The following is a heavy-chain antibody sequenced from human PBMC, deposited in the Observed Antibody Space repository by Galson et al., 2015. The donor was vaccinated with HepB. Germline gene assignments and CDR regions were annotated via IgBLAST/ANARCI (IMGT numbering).Heavy chain of an antibody. CDR3: VKEGAWFGGDWFDP. V-gene: IGHV3-23*01. D-gene: IGHD3-16*01. J-gene: IGHJ5*02. CDR1: GFIFGHHG. Sequence: SLRLSCATSGFIFGHHGMTWVRQAPGKGLEWVASINGRGSKRNYAESVKGRFSISRDNSKNTLFLEMNSLRAEDTAVYYCVKEGAWFGGDWFDPWGQGTLVTVSS. CDR2: INGRGSKR.